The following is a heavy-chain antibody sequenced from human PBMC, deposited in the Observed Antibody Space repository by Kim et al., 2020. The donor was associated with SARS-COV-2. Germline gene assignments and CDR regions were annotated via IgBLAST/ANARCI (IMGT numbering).Heavy chain of an antibody. D-gene: IGHD3-10*01. J-gene: IGHJ6*02. Sequence: AETVKGRVTISRGNSKNTLYRQMNCLRAEDTAVYYCARTLVLSGYYGMDVWGQGTTVTVSS. V-gene: IGHV3-33*01. CDR3: ARTLVLSGYYGMDV.